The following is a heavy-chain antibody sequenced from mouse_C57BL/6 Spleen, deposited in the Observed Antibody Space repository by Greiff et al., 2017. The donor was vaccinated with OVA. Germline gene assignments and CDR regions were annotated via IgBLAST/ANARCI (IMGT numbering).Heavy chain of an antibody. V-gene: IGHV1-20*01. Sequence: EVQLQQSGPELVKPGDSVKISCKASGYSFTGYFMNWVMQSHGKSLEWIGRINPYNGDTFYNQKFKGKATLTVDKSSSTAHMELRSLTSEDSAVYYCARFDYDPHWYFDVWGTGTTVTVSS. CDR2: INPYNGDT. D-gene: IGHD2-4*01. CDR1: GYSFTGYF. CDR3: ARFDYDPHWYFDV. J-gene: IGHJ1*03.